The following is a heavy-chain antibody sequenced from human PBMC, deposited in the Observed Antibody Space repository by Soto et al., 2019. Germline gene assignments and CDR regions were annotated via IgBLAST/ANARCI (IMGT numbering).Heavy chain of an antibody. CDR2: IHYSGST. CDR3: VKGGSSKFDP. Sequence: SETLSLTCTVSGGSISSYFWSWIRQPPGRGLEWIGHIHYSGSTNYNPSLKSRVTISVDTSKNQFSLRLSSVTAADTAVYYCVKGGSSKFDPWGLGTLVTVSS. J-gene: IGHJ5*02. CDR1: GGSISSYF. D-gene: IGHD1-26*01. V-gene: IGHV4-59*01.